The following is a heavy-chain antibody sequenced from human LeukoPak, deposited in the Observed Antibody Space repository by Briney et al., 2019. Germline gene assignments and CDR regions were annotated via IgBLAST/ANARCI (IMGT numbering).Heavy chain of an antibody. CDR3: AKDLGPMAGLYFDY. CDR2: IRASGGTT. D-gene: IGHD6-19*01. V-gene: IGHV3-23*01. J-gene: IGHJ4*02. Sequence: SGGSMTLSWAVAGFRLSSFATSWDRPAQGEGPGRVSRIRASGGTTYYAASVKGRFTISRDNSKNTLDLPMNSLRAEDTAVFYCAKDLGPMAGLYFDYWGQGTLVTVSS. CDR1: GFRLSSFA.